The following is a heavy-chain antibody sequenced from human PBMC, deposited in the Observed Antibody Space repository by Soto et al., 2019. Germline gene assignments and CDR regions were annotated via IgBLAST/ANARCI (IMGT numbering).Heavy chain of an antibody. CDR3: ARGIDCSGVSCYGIEY. CDR2: IWYDGSNA. J-gene: IGHJ4*02. V-gene: IGHV3-33*01. CDR1: EFTFSIYA. D-gene: IGHD2-15*01. Sequence: GGSLRLSCTASEFTFSIYAMHWVRQAPGRGLEWVAVIWYDGSNAYFGDSVRGRFTISRDNSKNTLYLQMNSLRAEDTAVYYCARGIDCSGVSCYGIEYWGQGTLVTVSS.